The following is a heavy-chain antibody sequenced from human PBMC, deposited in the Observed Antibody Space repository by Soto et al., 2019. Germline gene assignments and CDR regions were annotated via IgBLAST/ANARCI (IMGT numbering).Heavy chain of an antibody. CDR2: ISSSSSYI. V-gene: IGHV3-21*01. CDR1: GFTFSSYS. D-gene: IGHD2-15*01. J-gene: IGHJ4*02. Sequence: EVQLVESGGGLVKPGGSLRLSCAASGFTFSSYSMNWVRQAPGKGLEWVSSISSSSSYIYYADSVKGRFTISRDNAKNSRYLQMNSLRAEDTAVYYCARAGDIVVVVAATPDYWGQGTLVTVSS. CDR3: ARAGDIVVVVAATPDY.